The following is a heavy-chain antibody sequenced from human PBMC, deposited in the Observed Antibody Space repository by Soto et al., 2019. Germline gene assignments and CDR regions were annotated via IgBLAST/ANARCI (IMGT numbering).Heavy chain of an antibody. CDR1: GFSLSTSGVG. J-gene: IGHJ4*02. V-gene: IGHV2-5*02. Sequence: QITLKESGPTLVKPTQTLTLTCTFSGFSLSTSGVGVGWIRQPPGKALEWLALIYWDDDKRYSPSLKSMLTITKATSKNQVVLTMTNMDPVDTATDYCAHRPAYCSGGSCYSGFDYWGQGTLVTVSS. D-gene: IGHD2-15*01. CDR2: IYWDDDK. CDR3: AHRPAYCSGGSCYSGFDY.